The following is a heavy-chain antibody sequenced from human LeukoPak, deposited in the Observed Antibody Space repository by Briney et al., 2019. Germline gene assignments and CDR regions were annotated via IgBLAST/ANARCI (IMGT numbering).Heavy chain of an antibody. CDR1: GGSISSSSYY. Sequence: SETLSLTCTVSGGSISSSSYYWGWIRQPPGKGLEWIGSIYYSGSTYYNPSLKSRVTISVDTSKNQSSLKLSSVTAADTAVYYCARVEGSSWYTVYWGQGTLVTVSS. CDR2: IYYSGST. J-gene: IGHJ4*02. CDR3: ARVEGSSWYTVY. V-gene: IGHV4-39*01. D-gene: IGHD6-13*01.